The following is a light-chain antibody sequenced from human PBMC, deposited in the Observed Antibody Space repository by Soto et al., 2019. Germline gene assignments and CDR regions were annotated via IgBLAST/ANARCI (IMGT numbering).Light chain of an antibody. Sequence: ASVKSGDIGGGLASQSISSYLNWYQQKPGKAPKLLIYAASSLQSGVPSRFSGSGSGTDFTLTISSLQPEDFATYYCQQSYNTPWTDGQGTKVDIK. CDR1: QSISSY. V-gene: IGKV1-39*01. CDR3: QQSYNTPWT. CDR2: AAS. J-gene: IGKJ1*01.